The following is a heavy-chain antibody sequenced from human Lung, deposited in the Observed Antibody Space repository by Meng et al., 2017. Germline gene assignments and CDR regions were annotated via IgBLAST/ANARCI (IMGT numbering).Heavy chain of an antibody. Sequence: QVHLVQSGLEVKKPGASVKVSCTASGYTFTTYGISWLRQAPGQGLEWMGWIDPGNGNRDFAEKFQDRLTMSNDTSSSTVYMELTRLTSDDTAVYYCARDRQWLFDYWGQGALVTVSS. J-gene: IGHJ4*02. CDR2: IDPGNGNR. D-gene: IGHD6-19*01. V-gene: IGHV1-18*01. CDR3: ARDRQWLFDY. CDR1: GYTFTTYG.